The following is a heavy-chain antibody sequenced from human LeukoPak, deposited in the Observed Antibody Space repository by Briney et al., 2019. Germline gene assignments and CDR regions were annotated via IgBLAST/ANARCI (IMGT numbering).Heavy chain of an antibody. V-gene: IGHV4-61*05. J-gene: IGHJ5*02. CDR3: ARGYSSTYGRFDP. D-gene: IGHD6-13*01. Sequence: SETLSLTCTVSSDSISSISYYCGWIRQPPGKGLEWIGYIYYSGSTNYNPSLKSRVTISVDTSKNQFSLKLSSVTAADTAVYYCARGYSSTYGRFDPWGQGTLVTVSS. CDR2: IYYSGST. CDR1: SDSISSISYY.